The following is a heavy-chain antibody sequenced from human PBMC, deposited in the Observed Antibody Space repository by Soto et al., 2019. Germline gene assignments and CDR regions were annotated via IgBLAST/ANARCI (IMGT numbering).Heavy chain of an antibody. CDR1: GYTFTGYY. CDR2: INPNSGGT. CDR3: ARVPDYGDYGYYYYGMDV. D-gene: IGHD4-17*01. V-gene: IGHV1-2*02. Sequence: SVKVSCKAPGYTFTGYYMHWVRQAPGQGLEWMGWINPNSGGTNYAQKFQGRVTMTRDTSISTAYMELSRLRSDDTAVYYCARVPDYGDYGYYYYGMDVWGQGTTVTVSS. J-gene: IGHJ6*02.